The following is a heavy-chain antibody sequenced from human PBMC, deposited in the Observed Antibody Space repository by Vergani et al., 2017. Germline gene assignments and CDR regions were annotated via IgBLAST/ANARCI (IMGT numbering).Heavy chain of an antibody. CDR2: MNPNSGNT. D-gene: IGHD1-26*01. Sequence: QVQLVPSGAEVKKPGASVTVSCKASGYTFTSYDINWVRQATGQGLEWMGWMNPNSGNTGYAQKFQGRVTMTRNTSISTAYMELSSLRSEDTAVYYCARVTGPVGFTTWYYYYMDVWGKGTTVTVSS. J-gene: IGHJ6*03. CDR1: GYTFTSYD. CDR3: ARVTGPVGFTTWYYYYMDV. V-gene: IGHV1-8*01.